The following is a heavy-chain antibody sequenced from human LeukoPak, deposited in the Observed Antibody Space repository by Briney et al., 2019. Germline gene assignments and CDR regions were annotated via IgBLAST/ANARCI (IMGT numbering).Heavy chain of an antibody. D-gene: IGHD2-8*02. J-gene: IGHJ4*02. CDR2: IQYDGSNK. CDR3: SKGPKLVVFARGYDFYD. V-gene: IGHV3-30*02. Sequence: GGSLRLSCGASGFTFSSYGMHWVRQAPGKGLEWVAFIQYDGSNKYYADSVKGRFTISRDNSKNTLYQQKNSLRIDDAAVVYYSKGPKLVVFARGYDFYDWGQGTLVTVSS. CDR1: GFTFSSYG.